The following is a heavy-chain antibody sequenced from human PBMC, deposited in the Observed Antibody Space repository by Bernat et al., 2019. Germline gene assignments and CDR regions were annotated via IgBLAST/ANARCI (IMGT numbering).Heavy chain of an antibody. CDR1: GGTFSSYA. V-gene: IGHV1-69*06. J-gene: IGHJ6*03. CDR3: AIGLNSICRAVESLYDYYYYYMHF. Sequence: QVQLVQSGAEVKKPAPSVKVSCKASGGTFSSYAISWVRQAPGQGLEWMGGIIPIFGTANYAQKFQGRVQITADKSTSTAYMELTVLRSEDTAVYYCAIGLNSICRAVESLYDYYYYYMHFWDRVTTVTVSS. D-gene: IGHD3-3*01. CDR2: IIPIFGTA.